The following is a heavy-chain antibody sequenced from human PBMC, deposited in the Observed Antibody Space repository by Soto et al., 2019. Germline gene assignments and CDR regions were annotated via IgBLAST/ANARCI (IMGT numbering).Heavy chain of an antibody. CDR2: ISGSGGST. Sequence: GGSLRLSCAASGFTFSSYAMSWVRQAPGKGLEWVSAISGSGGSTYYADSVKGRFTISRDNSKNTLYLQMNSLRAEDTAVYYCASLTYYYDSSGYEDAFDIWGQGIMVTVSS. J-gene: IGHJ3*02. V-gene: IGHV3-23*01. CDR1: GFTFSSYA. D-gene: IGHD3-22*01. CDR3: ASLTYYYDSSGYEDAFDI.